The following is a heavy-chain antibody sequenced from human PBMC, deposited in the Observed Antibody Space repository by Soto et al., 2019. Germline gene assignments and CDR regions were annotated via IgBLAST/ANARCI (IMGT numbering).Heavy chain of an antibody. Sequence: EVQLVESGGGLVQPGGSLRLSCAASGFTFRTYNMNWVRQAPGKGLEWVSHISTGSNVIYYADSVRGRFTISRDNAESSLFLQMNSLRDEDTAVYYWATRGGSGSLSWGQGTLVTVSS. V-gene: IGHV3-48*02. D-gene: IGHD3-16*01. CDR3: ATRGGSGSLS. CDR2: ISTGSNVI. J-gene: IGHJ5*02. CDR1: GFTFRTYN.